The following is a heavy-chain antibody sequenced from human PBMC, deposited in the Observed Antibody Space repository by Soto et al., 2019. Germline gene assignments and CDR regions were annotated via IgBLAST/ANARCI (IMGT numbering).Heavy chain of an antibody. V-gene: IGHV3-7*03. D-gene: IGHD4-17*01. CDR1: GFTFTDYW. CDR3: ARARAVTTFPDDY. Sequence: EVQLVESGGGLVQPGGSLRLSCAASGFTFTDYWMSWVRQAPGKGLEWVANIKEDGSEKDYVDSVKGRFTISRDNAQDSLYLQMNSLRAEDTAMYYCARARAVTTFPDDYWGQGTLVTVSS. J-gene: IGHJ4*02. CDR2: IKEDGSEK.